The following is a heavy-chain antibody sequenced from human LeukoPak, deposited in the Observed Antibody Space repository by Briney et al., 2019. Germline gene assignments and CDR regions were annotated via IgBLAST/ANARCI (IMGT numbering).Heavy chain of an antibody. Sequence: GGSLRLSCTPSGFTFSSDAISWVRQAPGKGLEWVSAISGSGGSTYYADSVKGRFTISRDNSKNTLCLRRNSLRAEDTAVYYCAKDYKTVTLGYFRHWGQGTLVTVS. CDR3: AKDYKTVTLGYFRH. CDR2: ISGSGGST. V-gene: IGHV3-23*01. J-gene: IGHJ1*01. D-gene: IGHD4-17*01. CDR1: GFTFSSDA.